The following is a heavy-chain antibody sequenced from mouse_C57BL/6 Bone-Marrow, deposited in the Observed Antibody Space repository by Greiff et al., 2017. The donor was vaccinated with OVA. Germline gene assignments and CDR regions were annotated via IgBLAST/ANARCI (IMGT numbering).Heavy chain of an antibody. J-gene: IGHJ3*01. CDR1: GYTFTSYW. V-gene: IGHV1-55*01. Sequence: QVQLQQPGAELVKPGASVKMSCKASGYTFTSYWITWVKQRPGQGLEWIGDIYPGSGSTNYNEKFKRKATLTVDTSSSTAYMQLSSLTSEDSAVYYCARSDYGSAWFAYWGQGTLVTVSA. CDR3: ARSDYGSAWFAY. D-gene: IGHD1-1*01. CDR2: IYPGSGST.